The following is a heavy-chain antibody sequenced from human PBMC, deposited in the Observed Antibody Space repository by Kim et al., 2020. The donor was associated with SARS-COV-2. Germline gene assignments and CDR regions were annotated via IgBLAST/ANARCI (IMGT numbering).Heavy chain of an antibody. CDR3: ARGWGGYSYGANFDY. Sequence: QKFQGRVTMTRDTSISTAYRELSRLRSDDTAVYYCARGWGGYSYGANFDYWGQGTLVTVSS. D-gene: IGHD5-18*01. V-gene: IGHV1-2*02. J-gene: IGHJ4*02.